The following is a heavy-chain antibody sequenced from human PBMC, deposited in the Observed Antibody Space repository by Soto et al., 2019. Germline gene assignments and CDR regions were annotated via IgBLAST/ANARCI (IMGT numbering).Heavy chain of an antibody. Sequence: GNGLEWIGRIYSSGSTNYNPDLKSRVTMSVDTSKNQFSLKLSSVTAADTAVYYFFFQAEDGIRDCPPVSAFLLNRSSDL. J-gene: IGHJ2*01. V-gene: IGHV4-4*07. D-gene: IGHD3-9*01. CDR3: FFQAEDGIRDCPPVSAFLLNRSSDL. CDR2: IYSSGST.